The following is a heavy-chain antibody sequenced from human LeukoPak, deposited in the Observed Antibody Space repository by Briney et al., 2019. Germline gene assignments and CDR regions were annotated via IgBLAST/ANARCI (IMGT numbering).Heavy chain of an antibody. CDR2: IYYSGST. V-gene: IGHV4-31*03. CDR3: ARAPYYYDSSGYYRRDAFDI. CDR1: GGSISSGGYY. Sequence: SETLSLTCTVSGGSISSGGYYWSWIRQHPGKGLEWIGYIYYSGSTYYNPSLKSRVTISVDTSKNQFSLKLSSVTAADTAVYYCARAPYYYDSSGYYRRDAFDIWGQGTMVTVSS. J-gene: IGHJ3*02. D-gene: IGHD3-22*01.